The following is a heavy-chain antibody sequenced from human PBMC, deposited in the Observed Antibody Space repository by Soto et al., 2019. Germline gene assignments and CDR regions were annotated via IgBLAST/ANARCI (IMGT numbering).Heavy chain of an antibody. Sequence: EVQLVESGGGLVQPGGSLRLSCTASGFTFSDYWMHWVRQAPGKGLVWVSRINNDGSSTVHGDPVKGRFTISRDNDNNTVYLEMHSLRAEDTAVYYCTRGQSGYSFFAFWGQGTLVTVSS. CDR2: INNDGSST. V-gene: IGHV3-74*01. J-gene: IGHJ4*02. CDR3: TRGQSGYSFFAF. D-gene: IGHD5-18*01. CDR1: GFTFSDYW.